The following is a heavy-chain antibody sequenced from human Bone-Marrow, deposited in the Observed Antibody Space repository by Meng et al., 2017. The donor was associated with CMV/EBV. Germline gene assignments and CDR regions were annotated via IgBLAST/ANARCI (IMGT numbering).Heavy chain of an antibody. CDR1: GFTFSSYG. CDR2: IRYDGSNK. V-gene: IGHV3-30*02. J-gene: IGHJ6*02. Sequence: GESLKISCAASGFTFSSYGMHWVRQAPGKGLEWVAFIRYDGSNKYYADSVKGRFTISRDNSKNTLYLQMNSLRAEDTAVYYCARVSYDFWSGYSAHLHTDYGMDVWGQGTTVTVSS. CDR3: ARVSYDFWSGYSAHLHTDYGMDV. D-gene: IGHD3-3*01.